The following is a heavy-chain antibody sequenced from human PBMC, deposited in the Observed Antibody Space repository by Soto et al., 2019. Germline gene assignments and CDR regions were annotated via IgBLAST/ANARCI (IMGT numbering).Heavy chain of an antibody. J-gene: IGHJ3*02. V-gene: IGHV4-61*01. CDR1: GGSVISGSYY. D-gene: IGHD1-26*01. Sequence: SETLSLTCTFSGGSVISGSYYWSWIRQPPGKGLEWIGYIYYSGSTNYNPSLKSRVTISVDTSKNQFSLKLSSVTAADTAVYYCARDPKVGSRAFDIWGQGTMVTVSS. CDR2: IYYSGST. CDR3: ARDPKVGSRAFDI.